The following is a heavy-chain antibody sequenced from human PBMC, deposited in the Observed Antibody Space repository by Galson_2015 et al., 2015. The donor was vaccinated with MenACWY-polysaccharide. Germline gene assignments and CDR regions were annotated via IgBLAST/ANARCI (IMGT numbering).Heavy chain of an antibody. CDR3: TRDRPIDC. CDR2: IRCKASGETT. Sequence: SLRLSCAASGFTFGDYAMAWFRQAPGKGLEWVGFIRCKASGETTGYAASVKGRFTISRDDYKSTAYLQMNSLQTEDTAICYCTRDRPIDCWGRRTLVAVSS. CDR1: GFTFGDYA. V-gene: IGHV3-49*03. J-gene: IGHJ4*02.